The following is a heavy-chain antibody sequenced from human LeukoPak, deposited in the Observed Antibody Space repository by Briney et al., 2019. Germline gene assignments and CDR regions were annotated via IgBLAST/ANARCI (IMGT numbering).Heavy chain of an antibody. V-gene: IGHV4-61*08. CDR2: IYYSGST. Sequence: SETLSLTCTVSGGSISSGDYYWSWIRQPPGKGLEWIGYIYYSGSTNYNPSLKSRVTISVDTSKNQFSLKLSSVTAADTAVYYCARVGTMVRGALDYWGQGTLVTVSS. CDR3: ARVGTMVRGALDY. J-gene: IGHJ4*02. CDR1: GGSISSGDYY. D-gene: IGHD3-10*01.